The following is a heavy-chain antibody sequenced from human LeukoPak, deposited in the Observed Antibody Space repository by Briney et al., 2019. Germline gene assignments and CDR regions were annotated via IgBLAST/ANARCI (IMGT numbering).Heavy chain of an antibody. D-gene: IGHD3-10*01. CDR3: ARGEYYYGSGSHSH. CDR1: GGSFSGYY. J-gene: IGHJ4*02. V-gene: IGHV4-34*01. CDR2: INHSGST. Sequence: SETLSLTCAVYGGSFSGYYWSWIRQPPGKGLEWIGEINHSGSTNYNPSLKSRVTISVDTSKNQFSLKLSSVTAADTAVYYCARGEYYYGSGSHSHWGQGTLVTVSS.